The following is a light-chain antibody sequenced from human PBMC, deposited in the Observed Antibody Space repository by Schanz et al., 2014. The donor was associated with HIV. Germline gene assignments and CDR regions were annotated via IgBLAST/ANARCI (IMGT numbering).Light chain of an antibody. J-gene: IGLJ1*01. CDR1: SSDAGTYNL. V-gene: IGLV2-23*02. Sequence: QSVLTQPASVSGSPGQSITISCTGTSSDAGTYNLVSWYQQHPGKAPKLMIYDVSKRPSGVSNRFSGSKSGSTASLTISGLQAEDEADYHCCSYAGRYTWVFGTGTKLTVL. CDR3: CSYAGRYTWV. CDR2: DVS.